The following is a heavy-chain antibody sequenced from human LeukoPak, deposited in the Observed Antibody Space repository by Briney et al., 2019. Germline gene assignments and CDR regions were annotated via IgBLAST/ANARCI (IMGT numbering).Heavy chain of an antibody. CDR3: ARGLGTTNFDY. J-gene: IGHJ4*02. CDR1: GGSISSGNYY. D-gene: IGHD1-7*01. V-gene: IGHV4-61*02. Sequence: SETLSLTCTVSGGSISSGNYYWSWIRQPAGKGLEWIGRIYPSGTTLGRIYASGTTHYNPSLKSRVTISLDTSKNQFSLRLSFVTAADTALCFCARGLGTTNFDYWGQGTLVTVSS. CDR2: IYASGTT.